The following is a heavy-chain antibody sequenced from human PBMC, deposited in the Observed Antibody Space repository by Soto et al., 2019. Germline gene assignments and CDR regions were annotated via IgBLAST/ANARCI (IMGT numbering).Heavy chain of an antibody. Sequence: PSETLSLTCTVSGGSISSSSYYWGWIRQPPGKGLEWIGSIYYSGSTYYNPSLKSRVTISVDTSKNQFSLKLSSVTAADTAVYYCARLWELLRHWGQGTLVTVSS. CDR3: ARLWELLRH. D-gene: IGHD1-26*01. CDR1: GGSISSSSYY. J-gene: IGHJ4*02. V-gene: IGHV4-39*01. CDR2: IYYSGST.